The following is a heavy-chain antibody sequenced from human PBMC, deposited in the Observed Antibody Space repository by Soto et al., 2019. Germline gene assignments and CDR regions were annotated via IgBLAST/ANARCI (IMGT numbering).Heavy chain of an antibody. V-gene: IGHV1-2*04. CDR2: INPNSGGT. CDR1: GYTFTGYY. D-gene: IGHD6-19*01. CDR3: ARDQLAVAGRYYYYGMDV. Sequence: GASVKVSCKASGYTFTGYYMHWVRQAPGQGLEWMGWINPNSGGTNYAQKFQGWVTMTRDTSISTAYMELSRLRSDDTAVYYCARDQLAVAGRYYYYGMDVWGQGTTVTV. J-gene: IGHJ6*02.